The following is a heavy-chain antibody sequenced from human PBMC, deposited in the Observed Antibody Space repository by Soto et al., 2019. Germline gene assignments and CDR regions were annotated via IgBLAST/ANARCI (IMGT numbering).Heavy chain of an antibody. Sequence: GGSLRLSCVASGFTFSSYAMSWVRQAPGKGLEWVSGISGSGGSTYYADSVKGRFTISRDNSKNTLYLQMSSLRAEDTAVYYCAKEALANYGSGSYYYYFYMDVWGKGTTVTVSS. V-gene: IGHV3-23*01. D-gene: IGHD3-10*01. CDR3: AKEALANYGSGSYYYYFYMDV. CDR2: ISGSGGST. J-gene: IGHJ6*03. CDR1: GFTFSSYA.